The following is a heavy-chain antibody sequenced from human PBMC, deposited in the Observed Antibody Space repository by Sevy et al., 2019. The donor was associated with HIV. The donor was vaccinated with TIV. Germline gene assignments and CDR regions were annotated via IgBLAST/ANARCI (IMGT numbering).Heavy chain of an antibody. Sequence: GGSLRLSCAASGFTFSSYSMNWVRQAPGKGLEWVSYISSSSSTIYYADSVKGRFTMSRDNAKNSLYLQMNSLRAEDTAVYYCARDGGVYCSSTSCYPLDAFDIWGQGTMVTVSS. J-gene: IGHJ3*02. CDR2: ISSSSSTI. CDR3: ARDGGVYCSSTSCYPLDAFDI. D-gene: IGHD2-2*01. CDR1: GFTFSSYS. V-gene: IGHV3-48*01.